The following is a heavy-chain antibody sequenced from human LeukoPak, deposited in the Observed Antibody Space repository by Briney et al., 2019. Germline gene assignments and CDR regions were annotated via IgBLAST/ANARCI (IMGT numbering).Heavy chain of an antibody. Sequence: GGSLRLSCAASGFTFSSYAMSWVRQAPGKGLEWVSAISGSGGSTYYADSVKGRFTISRDNSKNTLYLQMNSLRAEDTAVYYCASKGPYYGSGSSYFDYWGQRTLVTVSS. CDR3: ASKGPYYGSGSSYFDY. V-gene: IGHV3-23*01. D-gene: IGHD3-10*01. CDR2: ISGSGGST. CDR1: GFTFSSYA. J-gene: IGHJ4*02.